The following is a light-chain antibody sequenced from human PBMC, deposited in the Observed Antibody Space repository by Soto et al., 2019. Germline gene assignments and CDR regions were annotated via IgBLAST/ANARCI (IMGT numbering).Light chain of an antibody. V-gene: IGKV1-16*01. CDR1: QGISNS. CDR2: TAS. CDR3: QQFQSYPVT. J-gene: IGKJ4*01. Sequence: DIQITQSPSSLSASVGDRVTITCRASQGISNSLAWYQQKPGKAPKSLIYTASNLESGVPSRFSGSGSGTDFTLTISSLQPEDFATYYCQQFQSYPVTLGGGTKVDIK.